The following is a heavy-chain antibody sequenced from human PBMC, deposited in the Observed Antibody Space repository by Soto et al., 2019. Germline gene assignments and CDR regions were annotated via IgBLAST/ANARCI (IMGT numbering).Heavy chain of an antibody. J-gene: IGHJ6*02. CDR1: GGTFSSYA. CDR3: ARHDCISTSCYYYYYYSMDV. CDR2: IIPIFDTA. V-gene: IGHV1-69*12. D-gene: IGHD2-2*01. Sequence: QVQLVQSGAEVKKPGSSVKVSCKTSGGTFSSYAISWVRQAPGQGLEWMGGIIPIFDTANYAQKFQGRVTMTAGESXXTXYXALSSLRSEDTAVYYCARHDCISTSCYYYYYYSMDVWGQGTTVTVSS.